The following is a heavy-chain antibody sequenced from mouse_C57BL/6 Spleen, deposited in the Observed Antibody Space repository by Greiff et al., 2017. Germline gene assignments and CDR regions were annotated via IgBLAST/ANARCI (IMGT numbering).Heavy chain of an antibody. D-gene: IGHD4-1*01. J-gene: IGHJ2*01. CDR2: ISSGGSYT. V-gene: IGHV5-6*01. CDR1: GFTFSSYG. CDR3: ARQGLTGIVGPFDY. Sequence: EVMLVESGGDLVKPGGSLKLSCAASGFTFSSYGMSWVRQTPDKRLEWVATISSGGSYTYYPDSVKGRFTISRDNAKNTLYLQMSSLKSEDTAMYYCARQGLTGIVGPFDYWGQGTTLTVSS.